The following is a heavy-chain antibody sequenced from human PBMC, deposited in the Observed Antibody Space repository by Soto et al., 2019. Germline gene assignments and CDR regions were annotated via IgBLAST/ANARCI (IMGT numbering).Heavy chain of an antibody. D-gene: IGHD2-15*01. CDR1: GFSLNTRAVG. Sequence: KESGPTLVKPTQTLTLTCTFSGFSLNTRAVGVGWIRQPPGKALEWLALINWNDDKRYSPSLKDRLTITKDTSKNHVVLTMPNIDPVDTATYYCAHRHDLGGFDIWGQGTTVTVSS. CDR2: INWNDDK. J-gene: IGHJ3*02. CDR3: AHRHDLGGFDI. V-gene: IGHV2-5*01.